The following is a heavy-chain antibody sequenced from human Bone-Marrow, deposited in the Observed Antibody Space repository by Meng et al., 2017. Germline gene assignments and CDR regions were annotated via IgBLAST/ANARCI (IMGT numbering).Heavy chain of an antibody. CDR2: IRDDGEIR. D-gene: IGHD2-2*01. Sequence: VQQLESAGGVVTQGGSLGFYCAVSGFNVSTYYRKWVRQCPGKGLEWVGNIRDDGEIRWNADYVRGLFTLARETSKKLLLLLMNRLRTEDTAIFYCARDDVPWGGARFFDYWGQGALVTVSS. CDR3: ARDDVPWGGARFFDY. V-gene: IGHV3-23*01. J-gene: IGHJ4*02. CDR1: GFNVSTYY.